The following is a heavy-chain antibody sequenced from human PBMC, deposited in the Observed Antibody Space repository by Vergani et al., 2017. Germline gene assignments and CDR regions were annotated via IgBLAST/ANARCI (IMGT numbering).Heavy chain of an antibody. CDR1: GYTFITYY. CDR2: INPSGGST. J-gene: IGHJ5*02. CDR3: ARDKLELRHPKEKGGEFDP. D-gene: IGHD1-7*01. Sequence: QVQLVQSGAEVKKPGASVKLSCKASGYTFITYYIHWVRQAPGQGLEWMGIINPSGGSTSYAQKFQGRVTMTRDTSTSTVYMELSSLRSDDTAVYYCARDKLELRHPKEKGGEFDPWGQGTLVTVSS. V-gene: IGHV1-46*01.